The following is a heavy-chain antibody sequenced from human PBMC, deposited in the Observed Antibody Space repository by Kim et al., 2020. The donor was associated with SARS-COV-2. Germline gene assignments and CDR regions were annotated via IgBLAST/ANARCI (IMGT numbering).Heavy chain of an antibody. V-gene: IGHV4-31*02. Sequence: SPKSRVTISVDTSKNQFPLKLSSVTAADTAVYYCASAHRGYSYVNPYFDYWGQGTLVTVSS. CDR3: ASAHRGYSYVNPYFDY. J-gene: IGHJ4*02. D-gene: IGHD5-18*01.